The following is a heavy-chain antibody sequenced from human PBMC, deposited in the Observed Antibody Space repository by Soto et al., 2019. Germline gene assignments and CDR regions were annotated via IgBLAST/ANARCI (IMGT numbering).Heavy chain of an antibody. CDR3: VRDSPIGSTFSGYDGIDY. Sequence: EASVKVSCKTSGGTFSNDIITWVRQAPGQGLEWKGKIIPLFDTTNYAQKFQGRVTITADKSTGTAYMELNSLRSEDTAVFYCVRDSPIGSTFSGYDGIDYWGQGTLVTSPQ. CDR2: IIPLFDTT. V-gene: IGHV1-69*08. J-gene: IGHJ4*02. D-gene: IGHD5-12*01. CDR1: GGTFSNDI.